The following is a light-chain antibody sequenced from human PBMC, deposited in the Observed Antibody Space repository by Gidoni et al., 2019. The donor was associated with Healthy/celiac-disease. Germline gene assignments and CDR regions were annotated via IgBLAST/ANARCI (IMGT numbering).Light chain of an antibody. V-gene: IGKV1-39*01. Sequence: DIQMTQSPSSLSASVGDRVTITCRASQSISSYLNWYQQKPGKAPKLLIYAASSLQSGVTSSFSGSGSGTDFTLTISSLQPEDFATYYCQQSYSTLWTFGQGTKVEIK. CDR3: QQSYSTLWT. CDR1: QSISSY. CDR2: AAS. J-gene: IGKJ1*01.